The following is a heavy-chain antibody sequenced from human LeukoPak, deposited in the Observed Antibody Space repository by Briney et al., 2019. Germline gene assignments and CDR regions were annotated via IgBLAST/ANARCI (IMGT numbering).Heavy chain of an antibody. D-gene: IGHD2-8*01. CDR1: GGSFSGYY. Sequence: EPSETLSLTCAVYGGSFSGYYWSWVRQAPGKGLEWVANIKQDGSEKYYVDSVKGRFTISRDNAKNSLYLQMNSLGAEDTAVYYCARDGVYRSSAPDYWGQGTLVTVSS. V-gene: IGHV3-7*01. CDR3: ARDGVYRSSAPDY. CDR2: IKQDGSEK. J-gene: IGHJ4*02.